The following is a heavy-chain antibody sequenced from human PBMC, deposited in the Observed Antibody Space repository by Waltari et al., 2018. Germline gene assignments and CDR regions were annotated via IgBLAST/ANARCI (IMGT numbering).Heavy chain of an antibody. V-gene: IGHV3-9*01. CDR3: AKVTAFGSGSYDF. CDR2: IRWNSGTI. Sequence: EVQLVESGGGLVQPGRSLRLSCAASGFTFDDYAMHWVRQTPGKGLEWVAVIRWNSGTIVYADSVKGRFTISRDNAKNSLYLQMNSLRVEDTALYYCAKVTAFGSGSYDFWGQGTLVTVSS. J-gene: IGHJ4*02. CDR1: GFTFDDYA. D-gene: IGHD3-10*01.